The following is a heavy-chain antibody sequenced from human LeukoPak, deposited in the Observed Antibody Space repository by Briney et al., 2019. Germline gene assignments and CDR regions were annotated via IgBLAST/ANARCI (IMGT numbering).Heavy chain of an antibody. V-gene: IGHV3-48*03. Sequence: PGGSLRLSCAASGFTFSSYEMNGVRQAPGKGLGWVSYISSSGSTIYYADSVKGRFTISRDNAKNSLYLQMNSLRAEDTAVYYCARGPIFGVVTLNWFDPWGQGTLVTVSS. CDR3: ARGPIFGVVTLNWFDP. J-gene: IGHJ5*02. CDR2: ISSSGSTI. CDR1: GFTFSSYE. D-gene: IGHD3-3*01.